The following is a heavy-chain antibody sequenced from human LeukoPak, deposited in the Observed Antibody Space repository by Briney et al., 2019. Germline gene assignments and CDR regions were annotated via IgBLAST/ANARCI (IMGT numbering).Heavy chain of an antibody. CDR3: GKDLSRDDYYGMDV. D-gene: IGHD3-3*02. J-gene: IGHJ6*02. Sequence: HTGGSLRLSCAASGFTFSSYAMSWVRQAPGKGLEWVSAISGSGGSTYYADSVKGRFTISRDNSKNTLYLQMNSLRAEDTAVYYCGKDLSRDDYYGMDVWGQGTTVTVSS. CDR1: GFTFSSYA. V-gene: IGHV3-23*01. CDR2: ISGSGGST.